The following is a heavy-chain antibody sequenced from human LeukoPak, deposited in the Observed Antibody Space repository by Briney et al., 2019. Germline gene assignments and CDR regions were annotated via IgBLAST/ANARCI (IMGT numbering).Heavy chain of an antibody. D-gene: IGHD2-15*01. CDR2: MNPNCGNT. CDR3: ARAGGYCGRISCPYYFDY. CDR1: GYTFTGYY. Sequence: GASVTVSCLASGYTFTGYYMHWVRQATGQGLEWMGWMNPNCGNTGYAQKFQGRVTMTRNTSISTAYMELSSLRSEDTAVYYCARAGGYCGRISCPYYFDYWGQGSLVAVSS. J-gene: IGHJ4*02. V-gene: IGHV1-8*02.